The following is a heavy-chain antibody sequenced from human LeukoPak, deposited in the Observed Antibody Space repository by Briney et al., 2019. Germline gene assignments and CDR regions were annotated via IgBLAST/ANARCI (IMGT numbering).Heavy chain of an antibody. D-gene: IGHD4-11*01. V-gene: IGHV4-39*01. CDR1: GGSISSSSYY. J-gene: IGHJ4*02. Sequence: SETLSLTCTVSGGSISSSSYYWGWIRQPPGKGLEWIGSIFYNGNTYYNPSLKSRVTISADTSNNHFSLKLSSVTAADTAVYYSARSTVTTWVGDFDYWGQGTLVTVSS. CDR3: ARSTVTTWVGDFDY. CDR2: IFYNGNT.